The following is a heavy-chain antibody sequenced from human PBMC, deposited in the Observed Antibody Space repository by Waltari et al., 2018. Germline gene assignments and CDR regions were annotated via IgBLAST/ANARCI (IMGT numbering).Heavy chain of an antibody. CDR1: GGSFSGYY. Sequence: QVQLQQWGAGLLKPSETLSLTCAVYGGSFSGYYWSWIRQPPGKGLEWIGEINHSGSTNYNPSLKSRVTISVDTSKNQFSLKLSSVTAADTAVYYCARTATYYDFWSGYYRWGQGTLVTVSS. CDR2: INHSGST. D-gene: IGHD3-3*01. CDR3: ARTATYYDFWSGYYR. V-gene: IGHV4-34*01. J-gene: IGHJ4*02.